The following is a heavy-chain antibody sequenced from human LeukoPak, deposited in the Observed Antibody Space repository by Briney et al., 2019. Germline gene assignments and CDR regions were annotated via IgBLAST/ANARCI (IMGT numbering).Heavy chain of an antibody. V-gene: IGHV3-7*01. CDR3: ARDRGQSYYYYYGMDV. CDR1: GFTFSSYW. Sequence: PGGSLRLSCAASGFTFSSYWMGWVRQAPGKGLEWVANIKQDGSEKYYVDSVKGRLTISRDNAKNSLYLQMNSLRAEDTAVYYCARDRGQSYYYYYGMDVWGQGTTVTVSS. D-gene: IGHD5-24*01. CDR2: IKQDGSEK. J-gene: IGHJ6*02.